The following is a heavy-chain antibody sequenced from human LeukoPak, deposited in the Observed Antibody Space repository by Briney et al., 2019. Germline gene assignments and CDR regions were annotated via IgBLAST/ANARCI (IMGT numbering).Heavy chain of an antibody. CDR1: NYTFASYG. CDR3: ARDLNGDLPTA. D-gene: IGHD4-17*01. CDR2: ISAYNGNT. Sequence: GASVKVSCKASNYTFASYGISWVRQAPGQGREWMGWISAYNGNTNYAQKLQGRVTMTTDTSTSTAYMELRSLRSDDTAVYYCARDLNGDLPTAWGQGTLVTVSS. J-gene: IGHJ5*02. V-gene: IGHV1-18*01.